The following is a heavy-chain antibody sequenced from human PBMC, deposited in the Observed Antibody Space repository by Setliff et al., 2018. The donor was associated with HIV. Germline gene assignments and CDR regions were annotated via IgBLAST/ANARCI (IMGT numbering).Heavy chain of an antibody. D-gene: IGHD3-10*01. J-gene: IGHJ4*02. CDR1: GGSFSGYY. CDR2: INHSGST. V-gene: IGHV4-34*01. CDR3: ARGRFHRLHRPYSGSGSLGIQYFDY. Sequence: KTSETLSLTCAVYGGSFSGYYWNWIRQPPGKGLEWIGEINHSGSTKYNPSLKSRVAISVDTSKKQFSLRLNSVTATDTALYYCARGRFHRLHRPYSGSGSLGIQYFDYWGQGTLVTVSS.